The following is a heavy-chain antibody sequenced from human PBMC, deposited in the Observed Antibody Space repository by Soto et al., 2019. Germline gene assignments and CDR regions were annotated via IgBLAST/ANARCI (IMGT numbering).Heavy chain of an antibody. D-gene: IGHD5-12*01. CDR1: GYTFINYH. Sequence: QVQLVQSGGEVKKPGASVTVSCKASGYTFINYHITWVRQAPGQGLEWMAWINTYNGMTDYAQRFQGRVTMTRDTATSKAYMELRNLGYDDTALYFCAKSPRGEMATDWGQGTLVTVSS. J-gene: IGHJ4*02. CDR3: AKSPRGEMATD. V-gene: IGHV1-18*01. CDR2: INTYNGMT.